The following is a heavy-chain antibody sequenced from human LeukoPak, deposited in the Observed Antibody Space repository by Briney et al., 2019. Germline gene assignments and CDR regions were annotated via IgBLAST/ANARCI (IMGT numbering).Heavy chain of an antibody. Sequence: GGSLRLSCAASGFTVGTKYMNWVRQAPGKGLEWVSIIYSGGTTYYADSVKGRFTTSRDTSKNTLSLQMNSLRAEDTAVYFCARVGDHFHWNLDLWGRGTLVTVSS. D-gene: IGHD5-24*01. CDR3: ARVGDHFHWNLDL. CDR1: GFTVGTKY. V-gene: IGHV3-53*01. CDR2: IYSGGTT. J-gene: IGHJ2*01.